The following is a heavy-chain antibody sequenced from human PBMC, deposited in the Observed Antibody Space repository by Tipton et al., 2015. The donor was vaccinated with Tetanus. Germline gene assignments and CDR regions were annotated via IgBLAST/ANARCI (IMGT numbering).Heavy chain of an antibody. Sequence: SLRLSCAASGIDFNRYGMHWVRQAPGKGLEWLAVTWFDGWNIYVADSVKGRFTISGDTSENSVYLQLNSLRAEDTAVYYCTTLKYRPITIVGMEILRDWYFDVWCRGALFAVSS. D-gene: IGHD3-3*01. V-gene: IGHV3-33*01. CDR1: GIDFNRYG. J-gene: IGHJ2*01. CDR2: TWFDGWNI. CDR3: TTLKYRPITIVGMEILRDWYFDV.